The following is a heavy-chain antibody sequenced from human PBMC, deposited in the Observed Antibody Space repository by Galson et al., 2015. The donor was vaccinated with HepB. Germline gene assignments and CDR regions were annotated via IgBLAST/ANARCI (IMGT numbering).Heavy chain of an antibody. CDR3: AKVFPEKTDGWYRQALYYFDS. J-gene: IGHJ4*02. V-gene: IGHV3-23*01. D-gene: IGHD6-19*01. CDR1: GFTFRYYA. CDR2: ITPSGDNT. Sequence: SLRLSCAASGFTFRYYAMSWVRQAPGKGLEWISAITPSGDNTYSADSMKGRFTISSDNSQNTLFLQMNSLRADDTAIYFCAKVFPEKTDGWYRQALYYFDSWGQGTRVTVSS.